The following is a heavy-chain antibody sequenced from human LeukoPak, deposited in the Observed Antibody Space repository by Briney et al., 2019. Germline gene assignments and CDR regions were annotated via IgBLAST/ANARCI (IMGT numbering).Heavy chain of an antibody. CDR2: ISSSTTTI. V-gene: IGHV3-48*03. CDR3: ARDYSSGLDY. J-gene: IGHJ4*02. CDR1: GLTSSSSE. Sequence: GGSLRLSCATSGLTSSSSEMNWVRQAPGKGLEWVSYISSSTTTIHYADSVKGRFTISRDNANNSLYLQMNSLRAEDTAVYYCARDYSSGLDYWGQGTLVTVSS. D-gene: IGHD6-19*01.